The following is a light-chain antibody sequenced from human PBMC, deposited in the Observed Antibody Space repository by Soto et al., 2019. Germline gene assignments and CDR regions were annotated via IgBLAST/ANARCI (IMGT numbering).Light chain of an antibody. CDR1: QSVSSNY. V-gene: IGKV3-20*01. CDR2: GAS. Sequence: EVMLTQSPGTLSLSPGERATLSCRASQSVSSNYLAWYQQKSGQAPRLLIYGASNRATGIPDRFSGSGSGTDFTHTIRKLQPEDFAVYYCQQYDTSPRTFGKGTKVEFK. CDR3: QQYDTSPRT. J-gene: IGKJ1*01.